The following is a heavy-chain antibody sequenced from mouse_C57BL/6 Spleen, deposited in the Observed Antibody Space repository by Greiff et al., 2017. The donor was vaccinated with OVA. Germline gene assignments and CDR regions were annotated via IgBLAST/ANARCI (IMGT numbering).Heavy chain of an antibody. V-gene: IGHV1-64*01. Sequence: QVQLQQPGAELVKPGASVKLSCKASGYTFTSYWMHWVKQRPGQGLEWIGMIHPNSGSTNYNEKFKSKATLTVDKSSSTAYMQLSSLTSEDSAVYYCTCTTVVATGFDVWGTGTMVTVSS. CDR3: TCTTVVATGFDV. CDR1: GYTFTSYW. D-gene: IGHD1-1*01. J-gene: IGHJ1*03. CDR2: IHPNSGST.